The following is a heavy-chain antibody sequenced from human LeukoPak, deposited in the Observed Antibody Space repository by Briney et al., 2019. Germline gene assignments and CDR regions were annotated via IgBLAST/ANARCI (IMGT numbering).Heavy chain of an antibody. CDR3: ARPQLWFGEDGDY. J-gene: IGHJ4*02. V-gene: IGHV4-34*01. CDR2: INHSGST. CDR1: GGSFSGYY. Sequence: SETLSLTCAVYGGSFSGYYWSWIRQPPGKGLEWIGEINHSGSTNYNPSLKSRVTISVDTSKNQFSLKLSSVTAADTAVYYCARPQLWFGEDGDYWGQGTLVTVSS. D-gene: IGHD3-10*01.